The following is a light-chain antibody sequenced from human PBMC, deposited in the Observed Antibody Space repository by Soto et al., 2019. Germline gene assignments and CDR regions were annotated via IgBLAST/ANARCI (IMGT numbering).Light chain of an antibody. J-gene: IGLJ2*01. V-gene: IGLV2-14*01. Sequence: QSVLTQPASVSGSPGQSITISCTGTSSDVGGYDYVSWYQQHPGKAPKLMLYEVSNRPAGVSNRFAGSKSGNPASLTISWLQAEDEADYYCSSYSSTSAPVVFGGGTKLTVL. CDR3: SSYSSTSAPVV. CDR1: SSDVGGYDY. CDR2: EVS.